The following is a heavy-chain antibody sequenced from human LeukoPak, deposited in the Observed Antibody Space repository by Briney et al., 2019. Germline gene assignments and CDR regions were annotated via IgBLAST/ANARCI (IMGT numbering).Heavy chain of an antibody. CDR2: INHSGST. J-gene: IGHJ6*02. CDR3: ARERRYRYGPGNYYYYGMDV. D-gene: IGHD5-18*01. Sequence: SETLSLTCAVYGGSFSGYHWSWIRQPPGKGLEWIGEINHSGSTNYNPSLKSRVTISVDTSKNQFSLKLSSVTAADTAVYYCARERRYRYGPGNYYYYGMDVWGQGTTVTVSS. V-gene: IGHV4-34*01. CDR1: GGSFSGYH.